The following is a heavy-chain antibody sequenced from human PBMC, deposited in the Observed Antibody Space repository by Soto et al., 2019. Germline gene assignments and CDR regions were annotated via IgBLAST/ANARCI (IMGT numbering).Heavy chain of an antibody. J-gene: IGHJ4*02. D-gene: IGHD6-13*01. CDR2: IDTRGGTT. CDR3: ARRGPGTYFDY. Sequence: GGSLRLSCTASGFTFSSFFMNWVRQAPGKGPEWVSGIDTRGGTTYYADSVKGRFTISRDNSKNTLYRQMNSLRAEDTAVYYCARRGPGTYFDYWGQGTLVTVSS. CDR1: GFTFSSFF. V-gene: IGHV3-23*01.